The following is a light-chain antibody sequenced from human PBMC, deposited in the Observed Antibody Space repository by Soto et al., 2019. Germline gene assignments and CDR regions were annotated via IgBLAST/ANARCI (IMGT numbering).Light chain of an antibody. Sequence: EVVMTQSPATLSVSPGERVTLSCRASQTVTSNFAWYQQQPGQAPRLLIYGASTRATGIPARFSGSGSGTEFTLTISSLQSEDFAVYYCQQYNNWPRAFGQGTKV. CDR1: QTVTSN. CDR3: QQYNNWPRA. CDR2: GAS. J-gene: IGKJ1*01. V-gene: IGKV3-15*01.